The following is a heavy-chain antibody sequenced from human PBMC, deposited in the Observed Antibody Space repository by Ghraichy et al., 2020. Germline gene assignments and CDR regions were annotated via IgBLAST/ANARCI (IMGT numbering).Heavy chain of an antibody. CDR2: INHSGST. D-gene: IGHD6-19*01. J-gene: IGHJ5*02. CDR3: ARPSRLYNWFDP. Sequence: SETLSLTCAVYGGSFSGYYWSWIRQPPGKGLEWIGEINHSGSTNYNPSLKSRVTISVDTSKNQFSLKLSSVTAADTAVYYCARPSRLYNWFDPWGQGTLVTVSS. CDR1: GGSFSGYY. V-gene: IGHV4-34*01.